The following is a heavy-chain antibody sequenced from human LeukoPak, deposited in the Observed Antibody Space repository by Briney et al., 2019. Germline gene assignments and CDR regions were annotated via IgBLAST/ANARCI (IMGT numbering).Heavy chain of an antibody. J-gene: IGHJ6*03. CDR2: ISGSGDTT. CDR1: GFTVSSNY. CDR3: AKGSSPYYYYDMGV. Sequence: GGSLRLSCAASGFTVSSNYMSWVRQAPGTGLEWVSAISGSGDTTYYADSVKGRFAISRDNSKNTLYLQMSSLRTEDTAIYHCAKGSSPYYYYDMGVWGKGTTVTVSS. V-gene: IGHV3-23*01. D-gene: IGHD6-13*01.